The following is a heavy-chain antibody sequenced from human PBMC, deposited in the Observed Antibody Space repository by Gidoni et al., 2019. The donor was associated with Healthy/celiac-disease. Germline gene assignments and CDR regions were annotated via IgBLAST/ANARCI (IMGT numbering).Heavy chain of an antibody. V-gene: IGHV3-21*01. J-gene: IGHJ6*02. CDR3: ARYSGSYKYYYYGMDV. CDR1: GFTFSSYS. CDR2: ISSSSSYI. Sequence: EVQLVESGGGLVKPGGSLRLSCAASGFTFSSYSMNWVRQAPGKGLEWVSSISSSSSYIYYADSVKGRFTISRDNAKNSLYLQMKSLRAEDTAVYYCARYSGSYKYYYYGMDVWGQGTTVTVSS. D-gene: IGHD1-26*01.